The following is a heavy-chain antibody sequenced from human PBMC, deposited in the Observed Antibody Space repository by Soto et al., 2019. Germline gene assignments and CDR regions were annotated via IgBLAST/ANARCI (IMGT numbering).Heavy chain of an antibody. D-gene: IGHD3-22*01. CDR3: ARVPRGEDRIVVVIPDFFDY. J-gene: IGHJ4*02. CDR2: IYYSGST. CDR1: GGSISSGGYY. V-gene: IGHV4-31*03. Sequence: PSETLSLTCTVSGGSISSGGYYWSWIRQHPGKGLEWIGYIYYSGSTYYNPSLKSRVTISVDTSKNQFSLKLSSVTAADTAVYYCARVPRGEDRIVVVIPDFFDYWGQGTLVTVSS.